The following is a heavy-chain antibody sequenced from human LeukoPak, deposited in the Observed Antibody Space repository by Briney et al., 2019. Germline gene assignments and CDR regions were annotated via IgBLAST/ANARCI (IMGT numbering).Heavy chain of an antibody. CDR1: GFTVSSNY. J-gene: IGHJ6*02. D-gene: IGHD5-24*01. Sequence: GASLRLSCAASGFTVSSNYMSWVRQAPGKGLEWVSVIYSGGSTYYADSVKGRFTISRDNSKNTLYLQMNSLRAEDTAVYYCARDRPRDGYNGYYYYGMDVWGQGTTVTVSS. CDR3: ARDRPRDGYNGYYYYGMDV. CDR2: IYSGGST. V-gene: IGHV3-53*01.